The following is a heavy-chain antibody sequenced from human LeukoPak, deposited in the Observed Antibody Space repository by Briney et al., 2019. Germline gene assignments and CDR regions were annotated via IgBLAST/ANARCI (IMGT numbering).Heavy chain of an antibody. Sequence: GGSLRLSCAASGFTFSSYGMHWVRQAPGKGLEWVAFIRYDGSNKYYADSVKGRFTISRDNSKNMLYLQMNSLRAEDTAVYYCAKPSSGWFFDYWGQGALVTVSS. V-gene: IGHV3-30*02. CDR3: AKPSSGWFFDY. D-gene: IGHD6-19*01. J-gene: IGHJ4*02. CDR2: IRYDGSNK. CDR1: GFTFSSYG.